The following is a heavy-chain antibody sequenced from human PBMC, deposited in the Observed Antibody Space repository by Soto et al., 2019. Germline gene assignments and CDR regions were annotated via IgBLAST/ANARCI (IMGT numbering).Heavy chain of an antibody. Sequence: QVQLVQSGAEVKKPGASVKVSCKASGYTFTSYGISWVRQAPGQGLEWMGWISAYNGNTNYAQKLQGRVTMTTDTSTSTADMEQRNLTSDDTAVYYCATDLGWSYYAPVDYWGQGTLVTVSS. D-gene: IGHD1-26*01. CDR3: ATDLGWSYYAPVDY. V-gene: IGHV1-18*01. CDR1: GYTFTSYG. CDR2: ISAYNGNT. J-gene: IGHJ4*02.